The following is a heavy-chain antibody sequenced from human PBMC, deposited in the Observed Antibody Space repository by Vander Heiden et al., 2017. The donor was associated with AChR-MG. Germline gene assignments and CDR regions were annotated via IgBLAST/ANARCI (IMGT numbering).Heavy chain of an antibody. CDR1: GLTFSSYE. CDR2: ISSSGSTI. V-gene: IGHV3-48*03. CDR3: ARKRRYSSGLDY. Sequence: EVQLVESGGGLVQPGGSLRLSCAASGLTFSSYEMNSVRQAPGKGLEWVSYISSSGSTIYYADSVKGRFTISRDNAKNSLYLQMNSLGAEDTAGYYCARKRRYSSGLDYWGQGTLVTVSS. J-gene: IGHJ4*02. D-gene: IGHD6-19*01.